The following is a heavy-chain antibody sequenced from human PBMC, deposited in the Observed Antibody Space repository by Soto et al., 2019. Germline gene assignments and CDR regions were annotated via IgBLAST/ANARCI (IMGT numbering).Heavy chain of an antibody. CDR2: IYWDDDK. D-gene: IGHD3-3*01. Sequence: QITLNESGPTVVRPTETLTLTCRFSGFSLTTSGVGVGWIRQSPGKAPEWLALIYWDDDKRYSASLKSRLTIINDTSKNQVVLTVSDLDPTDTATYYCAHRVLRTVFGLVTTTAIYFDFWGQGTPVAVSS. CDR3: AHRVLRTVFGLVTTTAIYFDF. CDR1: GFSLTTSGVG. J-gene: IGHJ4*02. V-gene: IGHV2-5*02.